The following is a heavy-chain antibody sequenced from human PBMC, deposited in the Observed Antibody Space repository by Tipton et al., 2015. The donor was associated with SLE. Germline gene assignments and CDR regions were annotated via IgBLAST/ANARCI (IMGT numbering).Heavy chain of an antibody. CDR1: GFIFSDYP. CDR3: AKDLDSFGYTPGGDN. Sequence: GSLRLSCAASGFIFSDYPMNWVRQTPDRGLEWVSTIATNVIDTHYADSVKGRFTVSRDNSKNTLFLQMDSLTVGDTAMYYCAKDLDSFGYTPGGDNWGQGTLVTVSS. J-gene: IGHJ4*02. CDR2: IATNVIDT. D-gene: IGHD3-22*01. V-gene: IGHV3-23*05.